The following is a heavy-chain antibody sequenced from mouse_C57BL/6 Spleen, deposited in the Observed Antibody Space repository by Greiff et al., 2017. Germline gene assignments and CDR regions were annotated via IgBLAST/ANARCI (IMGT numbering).Heavy chain of an antibody. CDR1: GFTFSSYA. V-gene: IGHV5-4*01. CDR3: ASGYYDYDRVTWFAY. J-gene: IGHJ3*01. CDR2: ISDGGSYT. Sequence: EVHLVESGGGLVKPGGSLKLSCAASGFTFSSYAMSWVRQTPEKRLEWVATISDGGSYTYYPDNVKGRFTISRDNAKNNLYLQMSHLKSEYTAMYYCASGYYDYDRVTWFAYWGQGTLVTVSA. D-gene: IGHD2-4*01.